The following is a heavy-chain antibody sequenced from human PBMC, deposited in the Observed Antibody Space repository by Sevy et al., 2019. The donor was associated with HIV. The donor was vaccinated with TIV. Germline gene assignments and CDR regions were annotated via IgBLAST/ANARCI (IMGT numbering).Heavy chain of an antibody. CDR2: INSDGSST. V-gene: IGHV3-74*01. Sequence: GGSLRLSCAASGFTFSSYWMHWVRQAPGKGLVWVSRINSDGSSTSYADSVKGRFTISRDNAKNTLYLQMNSLRAEDTAVYYCAREGGRYCSSTSCYTGYYYGMDVWVQGTTVTVSS. D-gene: IGHD2-2*02. CDR3: AREGGRYCSSTSCYTGYYYGMDV. J-gene: IGHJ6*02. CDR1: GFTFSSYW.